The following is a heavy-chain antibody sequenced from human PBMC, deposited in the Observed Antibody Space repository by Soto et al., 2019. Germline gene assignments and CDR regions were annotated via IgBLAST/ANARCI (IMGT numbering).Heavy chain of an antibody. Sequence: QVQLVQSGAEVKKPGSSVKVSCKASGGTFSSYAISWVRQAPGQGLEWRGGIIPIFGTSHYAQKFQGRVTITADDSTSSAYMALSRLRSEDTAVYYCASDQQGYYDSSGYGPPPHDEYWFDPWGQGTLVSVSS. J-gene: IGHJ5*02. D-gene: IGHD3-22*01. CDR2: IIPIFGTS. V-gene: IGHV1-69*01. CDR3: ASDQQGYYDSSGYGPPPHDEYWFDP. CDR1: GGTFSSYA.